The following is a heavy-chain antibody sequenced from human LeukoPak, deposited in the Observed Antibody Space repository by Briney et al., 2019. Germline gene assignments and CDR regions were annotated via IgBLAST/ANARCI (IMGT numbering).Heavy chain of an antibody. J-gene: IGHJ4*02. CDR3: ARRYCSSISCNPYFFDY. CDR1: GYTFSNYY. V-gene: IGHV5-51*01. D-gene: IGHD2-2*01. Sequence: GESLKISCKGSGYTFSNYYIGWVRQMPGKGLEWMGIISPGDSDARYSPSFQGQVTISADKFISTAYLRWSSLKASDTAIYYCARRYCSSISCNPYFFDYWGQGTLVTVSS. CDR2: ISPGDSDA.